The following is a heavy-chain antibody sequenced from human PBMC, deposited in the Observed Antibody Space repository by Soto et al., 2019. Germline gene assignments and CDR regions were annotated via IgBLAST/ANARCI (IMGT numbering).Heavy chain of an antibody. V-gene: IGHV4-30-4*01. D-gene: IGHD2-15*01. CDR1: GGSISSGDYY. CDR3: GRVGRYCSGGSCYPGVLCYYYGMDV. CDR2: IYYSGST. Sequence: PSETLSLTCTVSGGSISSGDYYWSWIRQPPGKGLEWIGYIYYSGSTYYNPSLKSRVTISVDTSKNQFSLKLSSVTAAATAVYYCGRVGRYCSGGSCYPGVLCYYYGMDVWGQGTTVTVSS. J-gene: IGHJ6*02.